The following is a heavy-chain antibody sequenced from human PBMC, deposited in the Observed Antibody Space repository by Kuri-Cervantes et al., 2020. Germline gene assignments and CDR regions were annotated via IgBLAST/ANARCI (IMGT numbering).Heavy chain of an antibody. CDR2: ISYSGST. J-gene: IGHJ5*02. CDR3: GRAPES. Sequence: GSLRLSCTVSGGSVSSGSYYWGWIRQPPGKRLELIGCISYSGSTNYSPSLKSRVTISVDTSKNQFSLKLSSVTAADTAVYYCGRAPESWGQGTLVTVSS. CDR1: GGSVSSGSYY. V-gene: IGHV4-61*01.